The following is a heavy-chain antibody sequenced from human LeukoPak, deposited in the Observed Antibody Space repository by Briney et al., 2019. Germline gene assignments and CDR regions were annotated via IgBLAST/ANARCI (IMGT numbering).Heavy chain of an antibody. CDR1: GFTFSTYG. J-gene: IGHJ4*02. CDR2: ISYDGSNK. Sequence: GGSLRLSCADSGFTFSTYGMHWVRQAPGKGLEWVAVISYDGSNKYCADSVKGRFTISRDNSKNTLYLQMNSLRAEDTAVYYCAKGGRSTSSAYFDYWGQGTLVTVSS. D-gene: IGHD2-2*01. CDR3: AKGGRSTSSAYFDY. V-gene: IGHV3-30*18.